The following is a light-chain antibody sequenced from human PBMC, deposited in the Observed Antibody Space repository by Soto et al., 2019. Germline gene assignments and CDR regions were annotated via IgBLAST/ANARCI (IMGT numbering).Light chain of an antibody. J-gene: IGKJ5*01. CDR2: GAS. CDR1: QSVNSNY. CDR3: QQYGGSAPIT. V-gene: IGKV3-20*01. Sequence: EIVLTQSPGTLSLFPGETAALPCRASQSVNSNYLACYQLRYGQAPRLLIYGASIRATGIPDRFSGSGSGSDFTPAISGLEPEDFAMYYCQQYGGSAPITFGQGTRLEIE.